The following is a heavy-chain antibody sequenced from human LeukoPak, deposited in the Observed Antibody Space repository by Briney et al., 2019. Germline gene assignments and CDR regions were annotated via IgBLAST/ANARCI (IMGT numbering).Heavy chain of an antibody. Sequence: GASVKVSCKASGYTFTSCDINWVRQATGQGLEWMGWMNPNSGNTGYAQKFQGRVTMTRNTSISTAYMELSSLRSEDTAVYYCARRIAAAGTPLGFWGQGTLVTVSS. J-gene: IGHJ4*02. D-gene: IGHD6-13*01. CDR2: MNPNSGNT. V-gene: IGHV1-8*01. CDR1: GYTFTSCD. CDR3: ARRIAAAGTPLGF.